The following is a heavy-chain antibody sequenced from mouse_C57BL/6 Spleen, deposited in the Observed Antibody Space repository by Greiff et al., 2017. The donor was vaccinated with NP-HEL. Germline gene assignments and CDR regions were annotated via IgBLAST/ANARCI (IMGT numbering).Heavy chain of an antibody. V-gene: IGHV1-26*01. J-gene: IGHJ3*01. CDR2: INPNNGGT. CDR3: ARRLWAY. D-gene: IGHD1-2*01. Sequence: VQLQQSGPELVKPGASVKISCKASGYTFTDYYMNWVKQSHGKSLEWIGDINPNNGGTSYNQKFKGKATLTVDKSSSTAYMELRSLTSEDSAVYYCARRLWAYWGQGTLVTVSA. CDR1: GYTFTDYY.